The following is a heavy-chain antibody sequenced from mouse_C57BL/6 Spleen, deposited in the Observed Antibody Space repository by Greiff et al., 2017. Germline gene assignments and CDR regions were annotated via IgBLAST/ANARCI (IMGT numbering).Heavy chain of an antibody. CDR3: ARGGYDHYYAMDY. CDR2: IDPSDSET. CDR1: GYTFTSYW. D-gene: IGHD2-2*01. V-gene: IGHV1-52*01. Sequence: QVQLKQPGAELVRPGSSVKLSCKASGYTFTSYWMHWVKQRPIQGLEWIGNIDPSDSETHYNQKFKDKATLTVDKSSSTAYMQLSSLTSEDSAVYYCARGGYDHYYAMDYWGQGTSVTVSS. J-gene: IGHJ4*01.